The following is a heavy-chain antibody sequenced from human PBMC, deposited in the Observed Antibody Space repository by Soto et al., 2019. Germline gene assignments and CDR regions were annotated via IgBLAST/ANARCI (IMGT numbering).Heavy chain of an antibody. CDR2: ISYDGSNK. V-gene: IGHV3-30-3*01. CDR3: ARTPNWYYFDY. J-gene: IGHJ4*02. CDR1: GFTFSSYV. D-gene: IGHD1-1*01. Sequence: QGQLVESGGGVVQPGRSLRLSCAASGFTFSSYVMHWVRQAPGKGLEWVAVISYDGSNKYYADSVKGRFTISRDNSKNTLYLQMNSLRAEDTAVYYCARTPNWYYFDYWGQGTLVTVSS.